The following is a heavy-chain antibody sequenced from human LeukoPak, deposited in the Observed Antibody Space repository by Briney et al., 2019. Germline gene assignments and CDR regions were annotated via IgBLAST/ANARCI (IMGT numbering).Heavy chain of an antibody. CDR2: IKTDGSSLDGSST. D-gene: IGHD5-12*01. CDR3: ARRAEIFSGYDLLNY. Sequence: GGSLRLSCAASGFSFSSYWMHWVRQAPGKGLVWVSRIKTDGSSLDGSSTSYADSVKGRFTISRDNAKNTLYLQMNSLRAEDTAVYYCARRAEIFSGYDLLNYWGQGTLVTVSS. V-gene: IGHV3-74*01. CDR1: GFSFSSYW. J-gene: IGHJ4*02.